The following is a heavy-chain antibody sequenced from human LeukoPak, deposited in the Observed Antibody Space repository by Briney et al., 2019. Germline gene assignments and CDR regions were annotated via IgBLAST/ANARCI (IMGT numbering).Heavy chain of an antibody. J-gene: IGHJ4*02. CDR2: IYYSGST. Sequence: SETLSLTCTVSGGSISSSSYYWGWIRQPPGKGLEWIGSIYYSGSTYYNPSLKSRVTISVDTSKNQFSLKLSSVTAADTAVYYCARALLWYGDLGYFDSWGQGTLVTVSS. CDR3: ARALLWYGDLGYFDS. V-gene: IGHV4-39*07. CDR1: GGSISSSSYY. D-gene: IGHD3-10*01.